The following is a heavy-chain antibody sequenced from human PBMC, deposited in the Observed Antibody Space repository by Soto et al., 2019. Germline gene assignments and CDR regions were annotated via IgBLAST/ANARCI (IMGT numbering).Heavy chain of an antibody. CDR2: ISYDGSNK. CDR1: GFTFSSYG. CDR3: AKETEDGYNSLFDY. Sequence: GESLKISCAASGFTFSSYGMHWVRQAPGKGLEWVAVISYDGSNKYYADSVKGRFTISRDNSKNTLYLQMNSLRAEDTAVYYCAKETEDGYNSLFDYWGQGTLVTVSS. D-gene: IGHD1-1*01. J-gene: IGHJ4*02. V-gene: IGHV3-30*18.